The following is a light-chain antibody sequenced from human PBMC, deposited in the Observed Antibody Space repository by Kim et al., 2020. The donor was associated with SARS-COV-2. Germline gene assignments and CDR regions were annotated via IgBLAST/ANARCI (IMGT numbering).Light chain of an antibody. CDR1: SSDVGGYNY. J-gene: IGLJ2*01. Sequence: PGQSITNSCTGTSSDVGGYNYVSWYQQHPGKAPKLMIYDVINRPSGVSNRFSGSESGNTASLTISGLQAEDEADYYCSSYTSSSVVFGGGTQLTVL. V-gene: IGLV2-14*03. CDR2: DVI. CDR3: SSYTSSSVV.